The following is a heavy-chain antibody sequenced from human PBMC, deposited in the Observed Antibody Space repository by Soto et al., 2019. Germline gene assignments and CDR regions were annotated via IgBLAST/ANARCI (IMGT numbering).Heavy chain of an antibody. CDR3: ARSLLESYYPFTGY. Sequence: PGGSLRLSCAASGFTFSSYWMSWVRQAPGKGLEWVANIKQDGSEKYYVDSVKGRFTISRDNAKNSLYLQMNSLRAEDTAVYYCARSLLESYYPFTGYWGQGTLVTVSS. V-gene: IGHV3-7*03. CDR1: GFTFSSYW. J-gene: IGHJ4*02. D-gene: IGHD1-26*01. CDR2: IKQDGSEK.